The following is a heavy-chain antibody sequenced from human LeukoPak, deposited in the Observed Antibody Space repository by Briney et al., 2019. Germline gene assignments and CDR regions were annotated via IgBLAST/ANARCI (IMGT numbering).Heavy chain of an antibody. CDR1: GFTFSSYW. CDR2: IKQDGSEK. J-gene: IGHJ4*02. D-gene: IGHD2-21*02. Sequence: GGSLRLSCAASGFTFSSYWMSWVRQAPGKGLEWVANIKQDGSEKYYVDSVKGRFTISRDNAKNSLYLQMNSLRAEDTAVYYCARARIVVVTAIRFDYWGQGTLVTVSS. V-gene: IGHV3-7*01. CDR3: ARARIVVVTAIRFDY.